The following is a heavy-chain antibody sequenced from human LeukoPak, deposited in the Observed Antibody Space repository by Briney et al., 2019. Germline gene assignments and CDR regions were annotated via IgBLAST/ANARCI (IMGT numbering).Heavy chain of an antibody. CDR1: GFTFSSYW. D-gene: IGHD1-1*01. CDR3: AGPTARGLDV. V-gene: IGHV3-7*01. J-gene: IGHJ6*04. CDR2: MNQDGSGK. Sequence: GGSLRLSCAASGFTFSSYWMTWVRQAPRKGLEWVANMNQDGSGKYYVDSVKGRFTISRDNAKNSLYLQMNSLRGEDTAVYYCAGPTARGLDVWGKGTTVTVSS.